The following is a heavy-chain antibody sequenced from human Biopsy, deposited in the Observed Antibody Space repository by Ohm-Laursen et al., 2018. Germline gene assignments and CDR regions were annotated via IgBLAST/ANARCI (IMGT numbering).Heavy chain of an antibody. J-gene: IGHJ4*02. CDR1: GFDFSDYS. CDR3: TRAEAGSGSLLYFDY. CDR2: IYGGGSPV. V-gene: IGHV3-48*04. Sequence: SLRLSCAASGFDFSDYSMSWVRQAPGKGMEWISYIYGGGSPVSYADSVKGRFTISRDNAQNTVFLQMNSLRAEDTAVYYCTRAEAGSGSLLYFDYWGQGTLVTVSS. D-gene: IGHD3-10*01.